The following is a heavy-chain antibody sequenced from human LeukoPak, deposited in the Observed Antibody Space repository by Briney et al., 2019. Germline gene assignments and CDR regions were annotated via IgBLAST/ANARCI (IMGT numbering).Heavy chain of an antibody. CDR2: IKQDGSEK. D-gene: IGHD6-13*01. CDR1: GFTFSSYW. J-gene: IGHJ6*03. V-gene: IGHV3-7*01. Sequence: GGSLRLSCAASGFTFSSYWMSWVRQAPGKGLEWVANIKQDGSEKYYVDSVKGRFTTSRDNAKNSLYLQMNSLRAEDTAVYYCARAVGSSWYNYYYYMDVWGKGTTVTVSS. CDR3: ARAVGSSWYNYYYYMDV.